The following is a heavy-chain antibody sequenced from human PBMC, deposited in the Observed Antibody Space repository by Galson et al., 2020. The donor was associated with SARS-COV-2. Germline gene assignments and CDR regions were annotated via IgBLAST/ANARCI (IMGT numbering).Heavy chain of an antibody. CDR2: INPNSGGT. CDR1: GYTFTGYY. Sequence: ASVKVSCKASGYTFTGYYMHWVRQAPGQGLEWMGWINPNSGGTNYAQKFQGRVTMTRDTSISTAYMELSRLRSDDTAVYYCGSIHDYSKGPNWFDPWGQGTLVTVSS. D-gene: IGHD4-4*01. V-gene: IGHV1-2*02. J-gene: IGHJ5*02. CDR3: GSIHDYSKGPNWFDP.